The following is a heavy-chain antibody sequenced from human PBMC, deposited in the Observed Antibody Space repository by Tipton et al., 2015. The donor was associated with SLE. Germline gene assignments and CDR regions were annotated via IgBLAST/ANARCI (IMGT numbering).Heavy chain of an antibody. CDR3: ARGVGYGHEAFDI. D-gene: IGHD5-12*01. J-gene: IGHJ3*02. V-gene: IGHV4-39*01. CDR2: IYYSGST. Sequence: TLSLTCTVSGGSISSSSYYWGWIRQPPGKGLEWIGSIYYSGSTYYNPSLKSRVTISVDTSKNQFSLKLSSVTAADTAVYYCARGVGYGHEAFDIWGQGTMVTVSS. CDR1: GGSISSSSYY.